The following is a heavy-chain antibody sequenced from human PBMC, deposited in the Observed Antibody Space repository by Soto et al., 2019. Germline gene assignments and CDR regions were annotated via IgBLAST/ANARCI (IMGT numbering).Heavy chain of an antibody. D-gene: IGHD1-26*01. J-gene: IGHJ4*02. CDR3: ARQLTVRWDPYFDY. Sequence: SETLSLTCAVYGGSFSGYYWSWIRQPPGKGLEWIGDFIHSGSANYNPSLKSRVTISVDTSKNQFSLKLSSVTAADTAVYYCARQLTVRWDPYFDYWGQGTLVTVSS. CDR1: GGSFSGYY. V-gene: IGHV4-34*12. CDR2: FIHSGSA.